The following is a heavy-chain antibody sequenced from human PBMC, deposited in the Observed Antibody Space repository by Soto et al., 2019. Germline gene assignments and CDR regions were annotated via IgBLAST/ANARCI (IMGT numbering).Heavy chain of an antibody. J-gene: IGHJ1*01. Sequence: ASVKVSCKASGYTSTNYGMHWVRQAPGQRLEWMGWINAGSGNTKYSQKFQGRITITRDTSASTVYMELSSLRSEDTAVYYCARDFPPILTGYSDEYFQHWGQGTLVTVSS. V-gene: IGHV1-3*01. CDR1: GYTSTNYG. D-gene: IGHD3-9*01. CDR3: ARDFPPILTGYSDEYFQH. CDR2: INAGSGNT.